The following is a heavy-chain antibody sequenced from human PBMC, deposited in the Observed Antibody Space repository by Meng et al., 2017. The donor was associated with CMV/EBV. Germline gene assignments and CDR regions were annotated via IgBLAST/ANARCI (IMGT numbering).Heavy chain of an antibody. CDR1: GFTFSPFW. V-gene: IGHV3-30*02. Sequence: GGSLRLSCGSYGFTFSPFWMSWFRQAPGKGLEWVAFIRYDGSNKYYADSVKGRFTISRDNSKNTLYLQMNSLRAEDTAVYYCAKDNYGIFSSSWGQGTLVTVSS. CDR2: IRYDGSNK. CDR3: AKDNYGIFSSS. D-gene: IGHD4-11*01. J-gene: IGHJ4*02.